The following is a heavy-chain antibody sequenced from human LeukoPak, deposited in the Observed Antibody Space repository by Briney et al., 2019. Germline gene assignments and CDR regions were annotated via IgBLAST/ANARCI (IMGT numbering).Heavy chain of an antibody. J-gene: IGHJ4*02. Sequence: ASVKVSCKASGYTFTSYGIRWARQAPGQGLEWMGWISAYNGNTNYAQKLQGRGTMTTDTSTSTAYMELRSLRSDDTAVYYCARSQGYSSASALGYFDYWGQGTLVTVSS. CDR1: GYTFTSYG. D-gene: IGHD6-25*01. CDR2: ISAYNGNT. CDR3: ARSQGYSSASALGYFDY. V-gene: IGHV1-18*01.